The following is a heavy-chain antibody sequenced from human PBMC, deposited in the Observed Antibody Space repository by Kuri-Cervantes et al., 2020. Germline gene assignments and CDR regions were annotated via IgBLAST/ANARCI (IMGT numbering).Heavy chain of an antibody. D-gene: IGHD3-10*01. Sequence: GGSLRLSCAASGFTFSSYAMSWVRQAPGKGLEWVSAISGSGGSTYYADSVKGRFTISRDNSKNTLYLQMNSLRAVDTAVYYCAKDQIGGLAYYFDYWGQGTLVTVSS. V-gene: IGHV3-23*01. CDR3: AKDQIGGLAYYFDY. CDR1: GFTFSSYA. J-gene: IGHJ4*02. CDR2: ISGSGGST.